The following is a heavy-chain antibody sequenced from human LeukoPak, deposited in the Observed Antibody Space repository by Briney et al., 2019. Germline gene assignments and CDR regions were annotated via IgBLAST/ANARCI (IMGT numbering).Heavy chain of an antibody. CDR2: ISDDGRRS. V-gene: IGHV3-74*01. J-gene: IGHJ4*02. D-gene: IGHD1-20*01. CDR1: GFTFSSHL. CDR3: ATTFRIGGTTHYY. Sequence: GGSLRLSCAESGFTFSSHLMYWVRQAPGKGLVWVSHISDDGRRSDYADSVKGRFTISRDTAKNTLYLQMNSLRVEDTAVYYCATTFRIGGTTHYYWGQGTRVTVSS.